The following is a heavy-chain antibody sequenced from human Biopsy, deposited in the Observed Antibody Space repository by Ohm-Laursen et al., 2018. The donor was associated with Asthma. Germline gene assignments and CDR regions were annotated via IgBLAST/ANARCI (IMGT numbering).Heavy chain of an antibody. CDR1: SCAIRRAAHS. Sequence: SLTLSRASTLSSCAIRRAAHSWSRGPQPPGKVQDSIGNIYYNESTYYNPSLKSRVAISLDTSKNQFPLKLSSVTAADTAVYFCANRGGVRRYFESLGRGTPVTLSS. V-gene: IGHV4-30-4*08. D-gene: IGHD3-16*01. CDR2: IYYNEST. CDR3: ANRGGVRRYFES. J-gene: IGHJ4*01.